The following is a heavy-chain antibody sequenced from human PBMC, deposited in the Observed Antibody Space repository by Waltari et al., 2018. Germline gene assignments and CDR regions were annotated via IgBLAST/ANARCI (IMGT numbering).Heavy chain of an antibody. CDR1: GGSISSGSYY. J-gene: IGHJ4*02. D-gene: IGHD3-3*01. CDR2: IYTSGST. Sequence: QVQLQESGPGLVKPSQTLSLTCTVSGGSISSGSYYWRWIRQPAGKGLEWIGYIYTSGSTNYNPSLKSRVTISVDTSKNQFSLKLSSVTAADTAVYYCARGGYDFWSGYHLDYWGQGTLVTVSS. CDR3: ARGGYDFWSGYHLDY. V-gene: IGHV4-61*09.